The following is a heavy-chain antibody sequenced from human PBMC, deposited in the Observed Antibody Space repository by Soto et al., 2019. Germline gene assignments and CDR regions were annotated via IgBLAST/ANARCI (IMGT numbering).Heavy chain of an antibody. CDR1: GFTFNTDA. V-gene: IGHV3-23*01. CDR3: ARESNSTPRALFYYYMDV. CDR2: LSGTGDDT. D-gene: IGHD2-2*01. Sequence: GGSLRLSCAASGFTFNTDAMSWVRQAPGKGLEWVSSLSGTGDDTYYADSVKGRFTISRDNSKNTLYLQMNSLRAEDTAVYYCARESNSTPRALFYYYMDVWGNGTTVTVSS. J-gene: IGHJ6*03.